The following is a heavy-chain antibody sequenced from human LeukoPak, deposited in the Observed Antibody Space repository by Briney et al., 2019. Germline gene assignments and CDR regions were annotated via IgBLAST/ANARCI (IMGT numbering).Heavy chain of an antibody. CDR1: GFTFSNAW. V-gene: IGHV3-15*01. J-gene: IGHJ4*02. CDR2: IKSKTDGGTT. Sequence: ESGGSLRLSCAASGFTFSNAWMSWVRQAPGKGLEWVGRIKSKTDGGTTDYAAPVKGRFTISRDDSKNTLYLQMNSLKTEDTAVYHCTTVRGHYDFWSGYLGSSFDYWGQGTLVTVSS. CDR3: TTVRGHYDFWSGYLGSSFDY. D-gene: IGHD3-3*01.